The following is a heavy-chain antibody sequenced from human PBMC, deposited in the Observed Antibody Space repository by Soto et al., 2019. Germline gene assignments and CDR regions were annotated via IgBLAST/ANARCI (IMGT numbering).Heavy chain of an antibody. D-gene: IGHD1-1*01. CDR2: ISGSTGST. V-gene: IGHV3-23*01. J-gene: IGHJ4*02. CDR3: AKDRPGSTFDY. Sequence: EVQLLESGGGLVQPGGSLRLSCAASGFTFSNYAMSWVRQAPGKGLEWVSAISGSTGSTFYADAVKGRFTISRDNSRNTVYLQMTSLRAEDTAVYYCAKDRPGSTFDYWGQGTLVTVSS. CDR1: GFTFSNYA.